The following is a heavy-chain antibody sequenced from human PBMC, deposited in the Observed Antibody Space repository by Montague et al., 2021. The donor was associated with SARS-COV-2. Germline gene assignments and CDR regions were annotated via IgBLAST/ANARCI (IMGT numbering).Heavy chain of an antibody. CDR3: ARGRQHFNMIVVVMTGGEYYFDY. V-gene: IGHV4-34*01. CDR1: GGSFSDYC. D-gene: IGHD3-22*01. J-gene: IGHJ4*02. CDR2: INHRGTS. Sequence: SETLSLTCAVYGGSFSDYCWSWIRQPPGKGLEWIGEINHRGTSNYNPSLKSRVSISVDTSKNQFSLYLSSVTAADTAVYYCARGRQHFNMIVVVMTGGEYYFDYWGQGTLVTVSS.